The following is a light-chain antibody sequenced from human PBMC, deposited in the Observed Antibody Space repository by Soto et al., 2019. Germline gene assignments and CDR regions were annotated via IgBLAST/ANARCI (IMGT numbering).Light chain of an antibody. CDR1: QSVTSN. V-gene: IGKV3-15*01. CDR2: RTS. J-gene: IGKJ4*01. Sequence: IVLTQSPVTLSLSPGERATLSCRAIQSVTSNYLAWYQQKPGQAPRLLMFRTSTRATGFPARFSGSGSGTEFNLTISSLQSEDFAIYYCQQYNNWPRATFGGGTKVDI. CDR3: QQYNNWPRAT.